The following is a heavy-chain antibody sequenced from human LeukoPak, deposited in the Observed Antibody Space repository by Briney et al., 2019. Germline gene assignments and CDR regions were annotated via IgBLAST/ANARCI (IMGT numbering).Heavy chain of an antibody. Sequence: PSETLSLTCTVSGDSISSGGGYWNWIRQRPGTGLEGIGYIYSSGTTYHNPSLKSRVSTSVDPSKNQFSLNLGSVTAADTAVYYCARGLNAQDDLDAFDIWGQGTVVTVSS. CDR3: ARGLNAQDDLDAFDI. J-gene: IGHJ3*02. CDR2: IYSSGTT. CDR1: GDSISSGGGY. V-gene: IGHV4-31*03. D-gene: IGHD1-1*01.